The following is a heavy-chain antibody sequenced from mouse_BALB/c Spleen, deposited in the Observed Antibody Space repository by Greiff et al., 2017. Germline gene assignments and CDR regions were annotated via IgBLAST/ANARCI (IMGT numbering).Heavy chain of an antibody. V-gene: IGHV5-17*02. J-gene: IGHJ4*01. CDR1: GFTFSSFG. D-gene: IGHD4-1*01. CDR3: ARYWEYYAMDY. Sequence: EVKLMESGGGLVQPGGSRKLSCAASGFTFSSFGMHWVRQAPEKGLEWVAYISSGSSTIYYADTVKGRFTISRDNPKNTLFLQMTSLRSEDTAMYYCARYWEYYAMDYWGQGTSVTVSS. CDR2: ISSGSSTI.